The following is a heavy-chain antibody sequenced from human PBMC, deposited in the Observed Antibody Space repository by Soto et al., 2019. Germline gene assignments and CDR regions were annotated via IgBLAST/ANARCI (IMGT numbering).Heavy chain of an antibody. J-gene: IGHJ4*02. CDR2: ISSSSSYI. CDR3: ARDGVTDFFAGYFPLGGVDY. D-gene: IGHD3-9*01. V-gene: IGHV3-21*01. CDR1: GFTFSSYS. Sequence: EVQLVESGGGLVKPGGSLRLSCAASGFTFSSYSMNWVRQAPGKGLEWVSAISSSSSYIYYADSVEGRFTISRDNAKNSLYLQMHRLRAEDTAVYYCARDGVTDFFAGYFPLGGVDYGVQGTLVTVSS.